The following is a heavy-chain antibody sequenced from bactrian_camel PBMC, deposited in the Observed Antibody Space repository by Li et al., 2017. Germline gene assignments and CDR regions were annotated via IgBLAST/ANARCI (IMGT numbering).Heavy chain of an antibody. J-gene: IGHJ4*01. Sequence: HVQLVESGGGSVQVGGSLRLSCQASGEISRDYCVGWYRQVPGKAREAVALVGDDGATKYAASVNGRFIVSRDNDKHSLTLQMNTLLPEDTAMYYCAARSQLGVVPPLVETSYDRWGQGTQVTVS. CDR2: VGDDGAT. CDR3: AARSQLGVVPPLVETSYDR. V-gene: IGHV3S53*01. CDR1: GEISRDYC. D-gene: IGHD2*01.